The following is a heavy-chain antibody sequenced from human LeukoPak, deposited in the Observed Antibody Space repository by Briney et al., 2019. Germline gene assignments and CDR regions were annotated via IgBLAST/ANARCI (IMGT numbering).Heavy chain of an antibody. J-gene: IGHJ4*02. CDR3: AKGFWSGYPPYYFDY. CDR1: GFTFSDYY. CDR2: ISSSGSTI. Sequence: GGSLRLSCAASGFTFSDYYMSWIRQAPGKGLEWVSYISSSGSTIYYADSVKGRFTISRGSAKNSLYLQMNSLRAEDTAVYYCAKGFWSGYPPYYFDYWGQGTLVTVSS. V-gene: IGHV3-11*01. D-gene: IGHD3-3*01.